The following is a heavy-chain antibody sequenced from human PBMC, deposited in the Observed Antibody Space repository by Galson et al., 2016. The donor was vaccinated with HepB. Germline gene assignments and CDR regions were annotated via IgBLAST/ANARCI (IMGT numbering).Heavy chain of an antibody. J-gene: IGHJ4*02. Sequence: SVKVSCKASGYTFSSYGLSWVRQAPGQGLEWMGWISGFNGNTYYAQNLQGRVTMTTDTSTSTAYMELRSLRSDDTAVYYCARERRGEIPVYYFDYWGRGTLVTVSS. CDR1: GYTFSSYG. CDR2: ISGFNGNT. D-gene: IGHD6-19*01. CDR3: ARERRGEIPVYYFDY. V-gene: IGHV1-18*01.